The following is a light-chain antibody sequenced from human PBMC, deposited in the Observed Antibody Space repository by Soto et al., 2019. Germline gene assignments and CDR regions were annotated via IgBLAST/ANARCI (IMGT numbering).Light chain of an antibody. CDR1: QTINNN. Sequence: EIVMTQSPAALSVSPGERATLSCRASQTINNNVAWYQLKDGQVPRLVIYGASTRATGIPDRFSGSGSGTDFTLTISRLEPEDFAVYSCQQYDTSPPTFGQGTKVDIK. V-gene: IGKV3D-15*01. CDR2: GAS. J-gene: IGKJ1*01. CDR3: QQYDTSPPT.